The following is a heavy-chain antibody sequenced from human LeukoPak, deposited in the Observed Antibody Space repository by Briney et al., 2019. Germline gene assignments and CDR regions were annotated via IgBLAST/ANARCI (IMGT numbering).Heavy chain of an antibody. CDR1: GFSFDNYA. CDR2: LSSSGANI. Sequence: GGSLRLSCAVSGFSFDNYAMTWVRQAPGKGLEWVSSLSSSGANIYYADSVKGRFTISRDNAKNTLYLQMNSLRAEDTAIYYCFREGGDWGQGTLVTVSS. CDR3: FREGGD. D-gene: IGHD3-10*01. V-gene: IGHV3-23*01. J-gene: IGHJ4*02.